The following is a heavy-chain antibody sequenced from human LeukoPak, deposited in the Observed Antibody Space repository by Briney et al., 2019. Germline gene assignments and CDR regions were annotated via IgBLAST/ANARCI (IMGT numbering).Heavy chain of an antibody. D-gene: IGHD6-13*01. Sequence: GGSLRLSCSVSGLTFYTYAMSWVRQAPGKGLEWVSAISGRDGRTYYTDSVKGRFTISRDNSKNTLYLQMNSLRAEDTAVYYCCTSPSFGSSWYQFNYWGQGALVIISS. CDR3: CTSPSFGSSWYQFNY. CDR1: GLTFYTYA. V-gene: IGHV3-23*01. CDR2: ISGRDGRT. J-gene: IGHJ4*02.